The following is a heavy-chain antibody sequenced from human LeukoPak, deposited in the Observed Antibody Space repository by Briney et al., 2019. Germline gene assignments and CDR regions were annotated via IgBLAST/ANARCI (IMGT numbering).Heavy chain of an antibody. D-gene: IGHD6-6*01. CDR2: FDPEDGET. J-gene: IGHJ6*02. CDR3: ARGSSSFDYYYGMDV. CDR1: GYTLTELS. Sequence: ASVKVSCKVSGYTLTELSMHWVRQAPGKGLEWMGGFDPEDGETIYAQKFQGRVTITADESTSTAYMELSSLRSEDTAVYYCARGSSSFDYYYGMDVWGQGTTVTVSS. V-gene: IGHV1-24*01.